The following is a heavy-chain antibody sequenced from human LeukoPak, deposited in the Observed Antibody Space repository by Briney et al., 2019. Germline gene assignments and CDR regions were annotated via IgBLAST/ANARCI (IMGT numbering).Heavy chain of an antibody. V-gene: IGHV5-51*01. CDR3: ARTYTIFGVVTAYFDY. D-gene: IGHD3-3*01. CDR2: IYPGDSDS. CDR1: GYRFTDYW. J-gene: IGHJ4*02. Sequence: GESLKISCKGSGYRFTDYWIAWVRQMPGKGLEWMGIIYPGDSDSRYSPSFQGQVTFSADKSISTAYLQWSSLKASDTAMYYCARTYTIFGVVTAYFDYWGQGTLVTVSS.